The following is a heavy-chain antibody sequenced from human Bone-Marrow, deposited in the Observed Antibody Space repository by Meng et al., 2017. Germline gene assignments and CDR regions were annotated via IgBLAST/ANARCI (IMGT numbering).Heavy chain of an antibody. J-gene: IGHJ4*02. Sequence: GESLKISCAASGFTFRRYWMSWVRQAPGKGLEWVANMDQDGSQTYYMDSVKGRFILSRDNAQNSVSLQMNSLRAEDTALYYCAGGSGWLIRNWGQGTLVTVSS. CDR3: AGGSGWLIRN. CDR2: MDQDGSQT. D-gene: IGHD6-19*01. CDR1: GFTFRRYW. V-gene: IGHV3-7*01.